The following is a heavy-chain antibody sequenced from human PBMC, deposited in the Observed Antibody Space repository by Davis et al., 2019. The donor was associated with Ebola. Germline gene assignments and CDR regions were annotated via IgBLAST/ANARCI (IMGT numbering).Heavy chain of an antibody. J-gene: IGHJ5*02. V-gene: IGHV4-4*07. D-gene: IGHD4-23*01. CDR3: AREGYGGNSGWFDP. CDR2: IYTSGST. CDR1: GGSFSGYY. Sequence: PSETLSLTCAVYGGSFSGYYWSWIRQPAGKGLEWIGRIYTSGSTNYNPSLKSRVTMSVDTSKNQFSLKLSSVTAADTAVYYCAREGYGGNSGWFDPWGQGTLVTVSS.